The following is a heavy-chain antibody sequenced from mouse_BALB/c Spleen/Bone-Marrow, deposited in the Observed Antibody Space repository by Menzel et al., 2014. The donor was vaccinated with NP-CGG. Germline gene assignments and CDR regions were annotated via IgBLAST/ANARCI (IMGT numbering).Heavy chain of an antibody. D-gene: IGHD1-1*01. CDR2: IRNKANGYTT. J-gene: IGHJ2*01. V-gene: IGHV7-3*02. CDR1: GFTFTDYY. CDR3: ARDDYGRGY. Sequence: EVKLVESGGGLVQPGGSLGLSCAPSGFTFTDYYMSWVRQPPGKALEWLGFIRNKANGYTTEYSASVKGRFTISRDNSQSILYLQMNTLRAEDSATYYCARDDYGRGYWGQGTTLTVSS.